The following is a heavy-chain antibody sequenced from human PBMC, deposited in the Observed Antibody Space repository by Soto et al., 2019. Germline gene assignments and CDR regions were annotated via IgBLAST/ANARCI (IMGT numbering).Heavy chain of an antibody. Sequence: SGPTLVKPTQTLTLTCTFSGFSLSTSGVGVGWIRQPPGKALEWLALIYWDDDKRYSPSLKSRLTITKDTSKNQVVLTMTNMDPVDTATYYCAHVSWRALTGYYRDYWGQGTLGTVSS. CDR3: AHVSWRALTGYYRDY. V-gene: IGHV2-5*02. J-gene: IGHJ4*02. CDR1: GFSLSTSGVG. CDR2: IYWDDDK. D-gene: IGHD3-9*01.